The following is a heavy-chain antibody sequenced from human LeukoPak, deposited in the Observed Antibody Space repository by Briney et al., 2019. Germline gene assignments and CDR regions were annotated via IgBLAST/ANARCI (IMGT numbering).Heavy chain of an antibody. V-gene: IGHV4-4*07. CDR3: ARGATYYYDSSGYYYGQYYFDY. Sequence: PSETLSLTCTVSGGSISSYYWSWIRQPAGKGLEWIGRIYTSGSTNYNPSPKSRVTMSVDTSKNQFSLKLSSVTAADTAVYYCARGATYYYDSSGYYYGQYYFDYWGQGTLVTVSS. D-gene: IGHD3-22*01. J-gene: IGHJ4*02. CDR2: IYTSGST. CDR1: GGSISSYY.